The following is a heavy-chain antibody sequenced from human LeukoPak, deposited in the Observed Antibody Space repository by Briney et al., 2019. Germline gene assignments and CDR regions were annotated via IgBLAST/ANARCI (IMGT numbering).Heavy chain of an antibody. CDR1: GFTFTSYA. CDR3: AASRRDGYNSYFDY. D-gene: IGHD5-24*01. CDR2: IRGSGGST. Sequence: PGGSLRLSCSASGFTFTSYAMNWVRQAPGKGLEWVSGIRGSGGSTYYADSVKGRFTISRDISKNTLYLQMDTLRADDTAIYYCAASRRDGYNSYFDYWGRGLLVTVSS. J-gene: IGHJ4*02. V-gene: IGHV3-23*01.